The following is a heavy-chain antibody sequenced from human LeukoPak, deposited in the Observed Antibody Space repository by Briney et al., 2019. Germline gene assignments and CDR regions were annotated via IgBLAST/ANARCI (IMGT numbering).Heavy chain of an antibody. CDR3: AIGPGGVFHY. CDR2: ISGSGGST. J-gene: IGHJ4*02. V-gene: IGHV3-23*01. Sequence: GSLRLSCVASGFIFSSYGMSWVRQAPGKGLEWVSAISGSGGSTYYADSVKGRFTISRDNSKNTLYLQMNSLRAEDTAVYYCAIGPGGVFHYWGQGTLVIVSS. CDR1: GFIFSSYG. D-gene: IGHD4-23*01.